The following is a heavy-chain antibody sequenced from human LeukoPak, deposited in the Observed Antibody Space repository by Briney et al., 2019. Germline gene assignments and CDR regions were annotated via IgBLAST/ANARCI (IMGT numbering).Heavy chain of an antibody. D-gene: IGHD2-2*01. J-gene: IGHJ4*02. Sequence: SVKVSCKASGGTFCSYAISWVRQAPGQGLEWMGGIIPIFGTANYAQKFQGRVTITADESTSTAYMELSSLRSEDTAVYYCAREGLPDIVVVPAAPWASYYFDYWGQGTLVTVSS. CDR1: GGTFCSYA. CDR3: AREGLPDIVVVPAAPWASYYFDY. CDR2: IIPIFGTA. V-gene: IGHV1-69*13.